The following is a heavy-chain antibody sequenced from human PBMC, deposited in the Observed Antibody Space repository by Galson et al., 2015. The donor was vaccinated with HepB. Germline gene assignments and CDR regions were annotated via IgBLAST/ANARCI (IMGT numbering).Heavy chain of an antibody. J-gene: IGHJ4*02. CDR1: GGTFSSDP. Sequence: SVKVSCKASGGTFSSDPINWVRQAPGQGLEWMGGIISMFGTANYAQKFQGRVTITADESTSTAYMELSSLRSEDTAVYYCARARYGGFGIAFDYWGQGTLVTVSS. CDR2: IISMFGTA. CDR3: ARARYGGFGIAFDY. V-gene: IGHV1-69*13. D-gene: IGHD3-16*02.